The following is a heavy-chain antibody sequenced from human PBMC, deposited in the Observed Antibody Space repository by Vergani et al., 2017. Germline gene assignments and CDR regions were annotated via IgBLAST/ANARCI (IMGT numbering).Heavy chain of an antibody. Sequence: VQLVESGGGLVKPGGSLRLSCSGSGFTLGDYAMTWVRQAPGKGLEWVTFIRYDGSNTYYADSVKGRFTISRDNSKNTLFLQMNSLRPEDTAVYYCARDTVTGSRYFDYWGQGTLVTVSS. CDR3: ARDTVTGSRYFDY. CDR1: GFTLGDYA. J-gene: IGHJ4*02. CDR2: IRYDGSNT. V-gene: IGHV3-30*02. D-gene: IGHD6-19*01.